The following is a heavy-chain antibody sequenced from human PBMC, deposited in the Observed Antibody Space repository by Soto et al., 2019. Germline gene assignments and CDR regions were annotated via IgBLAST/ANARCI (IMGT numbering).Heavy chain of an antibody. J-gene: IGHJ6*03. V-gene: IGHV1-3*01. CDR1: GYTLTGYA. D-gene: IGHD3-10*01. CDR2: INAGNGNT. Sequence: ASVKVSCKASGYTLTGYAMHWVRQAPGQRLEWMGWINAGNGNTKYSQKFQGRVTITRDTSASTAYMELSSLRSEDTAVYYCARGRMVRGVSNPRNYYYYMDVWGKGTTVTVSS. CDR3: ARGRMVRGVSNPRNYYYYMDV.